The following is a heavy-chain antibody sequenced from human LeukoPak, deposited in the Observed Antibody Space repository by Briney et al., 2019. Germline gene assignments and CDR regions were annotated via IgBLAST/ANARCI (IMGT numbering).Heavy chain of an antibody. CDR2: IYNSGST. Sequence: TSETLSLTCTVSGGSISSSSYYWGWIRQPPGKGLEWIGSIYNSGSTYYNPSLKSRVTISVDTSKNQFSLKLSSVTAADTAVYYCARLHCSSTRCYPDIGLHYYMDLWGKGTTVTVSS. J-gene: IGHJ6*03. CDR3: ARLHCSSTRCYPDIGLHYYMDL. V-gene: IGHV4-39*01. D-gene: IGHD2-2*01. CDR1: GGSISSSSYY.